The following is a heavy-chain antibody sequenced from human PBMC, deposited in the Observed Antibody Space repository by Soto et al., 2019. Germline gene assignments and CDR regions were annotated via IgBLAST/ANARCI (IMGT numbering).Heavy chain of an antibody. J-gene: IGHJ6*02. Sequence: SETLSLTCAVSGGSISSGDYYWSWIRQPPGKGLEWIGYIYYSGSTYYNPSLKSRVTISVDTSKNQFSLKLSSVTAADTAVYYCASHDYAHYGMDVWGQGTTVTVSS. CDR1: GGSISSGDYY. V-gene: IGHV4-30-4*01. D-gene: IGHD3-16*01. CDR2: IYYSGST. CDR3: ASHDYAHYGMDV.